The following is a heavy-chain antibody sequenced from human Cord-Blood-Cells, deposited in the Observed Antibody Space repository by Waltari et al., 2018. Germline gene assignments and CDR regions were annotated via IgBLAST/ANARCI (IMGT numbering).Heavy chain of an antibody. D-gene: IGHD2-2*01. Sequence: ITLKESGSTLVKPTQTLTLPCTFSRFSLSPSRVGVGWIRQPPGMALEWIAIIYCNDDTRYSPSRKISITSTNDTSKNQVVLTMTNVDPVETATYYCAHRLTYCSSTSCYRWFDPWGQGTLVTVSS. V-gene: IGHV2-5*01. J-gene: IGHJ5*02. CDR2: IYCNDDT. CDR3: AHRLTYCSSTSCYRWFDP. CDR1: RFSLSPSRVG.